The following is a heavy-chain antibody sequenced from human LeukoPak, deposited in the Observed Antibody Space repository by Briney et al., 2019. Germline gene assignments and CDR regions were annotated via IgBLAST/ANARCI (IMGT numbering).Heavy chain of an antibody. D-gene: IGHD6-19*01. Sequence: PGGSLRLSCAASGFTFSSYAMSWVRRAPGKGLEWVSAISGSGGSTYYADSVKGRFTISRDNSKNTLYLQMNSLRAEDTAVYYCAKQRGQWLVIDYWDQGTLVTVSS. CDR2: ISGSGGST. CDR3: AKQRGQWLVIDY. J-gene: IGHJ4*02. CDR1: GFTFSSYA. V-gene: IGHV3-23*01.